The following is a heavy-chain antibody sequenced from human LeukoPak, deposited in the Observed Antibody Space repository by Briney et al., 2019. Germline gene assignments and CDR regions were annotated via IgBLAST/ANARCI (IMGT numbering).Heavy chain of an antibody. V-gene: IGHV4-4*07. Sequence: SETLSLTCTVSGGSVSSYYWSWIRQPAGKGLEWIGRIYTSGSTNYNPSLKSRVTMSVDTSKNQFSLKLSSVTAADTAVYYCAREKSGYGSGSYLYWGQGTLVTVSS. CDR2: IYTSGST. CDR3: AREKSGYGSGSYLY. CDR1: GGSVSSYY. D-gene: IGHD3-10*01. J-gene: IGHJ4*02.